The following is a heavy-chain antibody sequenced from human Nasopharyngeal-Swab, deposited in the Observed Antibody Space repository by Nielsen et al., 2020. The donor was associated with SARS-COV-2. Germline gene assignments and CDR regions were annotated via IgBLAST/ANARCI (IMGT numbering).Heavy chain of an antibody. CDR1: GFTFSSYA. D-gene: IGHD6-19*01. Sequence: GESLKISCAASGFTFSSYAMSWVRQAPGKGLEWVSAISGSGGSTYYADSVKGRFTISRDNSKNTLYLQMNSLRAEDTAVYYCAKVDRRSGWFRDFDYWGQGTLVTVSS. CDR3: AKVDRRSGWFRDFDY. CDR2: ISGSGGST. J-gene: IGHJ4*02. V-gene: IGHV3-23*01.